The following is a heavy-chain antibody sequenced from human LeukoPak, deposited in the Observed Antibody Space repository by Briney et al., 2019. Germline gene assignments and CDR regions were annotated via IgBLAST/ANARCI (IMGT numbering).Heavy chain of an antibody. CDR1: GFTFSSYG. D-gene: IGHD4-23*01. CDR2: IWYDGSNK. V-gene: IGHV3-33*01. J-gene: IGHJ4*02. Sequence: GGSLRLSCAASGFTFSSYGMHWVRQAPGKGLEWVAVIWYDGSNKYYADSVKGRFTISRDNSKNTLCLQMNSLRAEDTAVYYCASANYGGNPAPVGFDYWGQGTLVTVSS. CDR3: ASANYGGNPAPVGFDY.